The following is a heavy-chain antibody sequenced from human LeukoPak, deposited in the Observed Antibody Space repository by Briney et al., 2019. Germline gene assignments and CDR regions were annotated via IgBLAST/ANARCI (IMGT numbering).Heavy chain of an antibody. V-gene: IGHV3-23*01. CDR2: IRGSGGGT. D-gene: IGHD3-10*01. CDR1: GFTLSSYA. CDR3: AKQGVDPYNWFDP. Sequence: PGGSLRLSCAASGFTLSSYAMSWVRQAPGKGLEWVSGIRGSGGGTYYADSVKGRFTISRDNSKNTLYLQTNSLRAEDTALYYCAKQGVDPYNWFDPWGQGTLVTVSS. J-gene: IGHJ5*02.